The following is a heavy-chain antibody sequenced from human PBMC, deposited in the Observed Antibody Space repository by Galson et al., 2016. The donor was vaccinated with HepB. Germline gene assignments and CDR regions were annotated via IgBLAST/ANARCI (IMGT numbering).Heavy chain of an antibody. J-gene: IGHJ6*02. V-gene: IGHV3-53*01. Sequence: SLRLSCAASGFIVSNDYMNWVRQAPGKGLEWHSVSYAEGRTYYAESVRGRFTISRDNSKNTLFLQMNNLSAEDTAVYYCARDPGFRNGMNVWGQGTTVALSS. CDR2: SYAEGRT. CDR1: GFIVSNDY. CDR3: ARDPGFRNGMNV.